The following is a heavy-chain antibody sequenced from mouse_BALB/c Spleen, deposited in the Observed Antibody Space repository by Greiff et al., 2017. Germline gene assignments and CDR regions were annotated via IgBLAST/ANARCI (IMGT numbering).Heavy chain of an antibody. V-gene: IGHV5-6-5*01. CDR3: ARGHDGYFDD. CDR2: ISSGGRT. J-gene: IGHJ1*01. Sequence: EVKLVESGGGLVKPGGSLKLSCAASGFTFSSYAMSWVRQTPEKWLEWVASISSGGRTYYPDSVKGRFTISRDNARNILYLQMSSLRAEDTAMYYCARGHDGYFDDWGEGTTVTVSS. CDR1: GFTFSSYA.